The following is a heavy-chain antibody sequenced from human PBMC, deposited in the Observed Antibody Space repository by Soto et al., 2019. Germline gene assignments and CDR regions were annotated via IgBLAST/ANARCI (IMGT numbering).Heavy chain of an antibody. J-gene: IGHJ3*02. CDR2: INHSGST. CDR1: GGSFSGYY. V-gene: IGHV4-34*01. Sequence: SETLSLTCAVYGGSFSGYYWSWIRQPPGKGLEWIGEINHSGSTNYNPSLKSRVTISVDTSKNQFSLKLSSVTAADTAVYYCARGDYDYIWGSYRPRLDAFDIWGQGTMVTVSS. D-gene: IGHD3-16*02. CDR3: ARGDYDYIWGSYRPRLDAFDI.